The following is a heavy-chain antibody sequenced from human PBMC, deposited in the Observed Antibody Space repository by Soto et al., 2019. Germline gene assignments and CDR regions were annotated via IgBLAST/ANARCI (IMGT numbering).Heavy chain of an antibody. CDR1: GYTFTGYY. D-gene: IGHD6-13*01. Sequence: GASVKVSCKASGYTFTGYYMHWVRQAPGQGLEWMGWINAGNGNTKYSQKFQGRVTMTRDTSASTAYMELSSLRSEDTAVYYCARDLVGYSSSWDPYYFDYWGQGTLVTVSS. CDR2: INAGNGNT. V-gene: IGHV1-3*01. J-gene: IGHJ4*02. CDR3: ARDLVGYSSSWDPYYFDY.